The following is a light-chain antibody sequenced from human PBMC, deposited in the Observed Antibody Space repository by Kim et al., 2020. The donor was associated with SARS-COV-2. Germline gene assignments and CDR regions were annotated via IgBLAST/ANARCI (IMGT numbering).Light chain of an antibody. J-gene: IGLJ3*02. V-gene: IGLV4-69*01. CDR3: QTWGTDPYWV. CDR1: SGQSSYA. CDR2: LNSDGSH. Sequence: SVKLTCTLSSGQSSYAIAWHQQQPEKGPRYLMRLNSDGSHRKGDGIPDRFSGSSSGAERYLTISSLQSEDEADYYCQTWGTDPYWVFGGGTKLTVL.